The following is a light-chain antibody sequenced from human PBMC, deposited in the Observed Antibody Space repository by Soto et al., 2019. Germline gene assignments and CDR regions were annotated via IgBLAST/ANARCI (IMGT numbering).Light chain of an antibody. CDR3: KSYAGSNTYV. V-gene: IGLV2-8*01. CDR2: EVV. J-gene: IGLJ1*01. Sequence: QSALAQPASVSGSPGQSITISCTGTSSDVGAYDFVSWYQHHPGKAPRLIIYEVVQRPSGVPDRFSGSKSGNTASLTVSGLQAADEADYFCKSYAGSNTYVFGSGTKATVL. CDR1: SSDVGAYDF.